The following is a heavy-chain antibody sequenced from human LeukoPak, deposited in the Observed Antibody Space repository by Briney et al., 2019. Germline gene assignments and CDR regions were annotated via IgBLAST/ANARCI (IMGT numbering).Heavy chain of an antibody. CDR3: ARDRNTDFWSGYYTNYFDY. D-gene: IGHD3-3*01. V-gene: IGHV3-7*01. CDR1: GFTFSSYG. J-gene: IGHJ4*02. CDR2: IKQDGSEK. Sequence: GTLRLSCAASGFTFSSYGMSWVRQAPGKGLEWVANIKQDGSEKYYVDSVKGRFTISRDNAKNSLYLQMDSLRAEDTAMYYCARDRNTDFWSGYYTNYFDYWGQGTLVTVSS.